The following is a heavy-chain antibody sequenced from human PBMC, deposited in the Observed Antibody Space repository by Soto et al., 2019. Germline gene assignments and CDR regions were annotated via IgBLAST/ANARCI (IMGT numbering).Heavy chain of an antibody. V-gene: IGHV3-23*01. CDR2: ISGSGGTT. CDR3: EKAVTISRSLIDS. D-gene: IGHD3-10*01. CDR1: GFTFSSYA. J-gene: IGHJ4*02. Sequence: GGSLRLSCAASGFTFSSYAMSWVRQAPGKGLEWVSAISGSGGTTYYADSVKGRFTISRDDSKNTLYLQMNSLRAEDTGIYYCEKAVTISRSLIDSWGQGTLVTVSS.